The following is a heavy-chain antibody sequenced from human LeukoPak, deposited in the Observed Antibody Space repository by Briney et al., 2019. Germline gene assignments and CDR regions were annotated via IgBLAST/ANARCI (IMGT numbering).Heavy chain of an antibody. CDR3: VRVDVVIPWGWFDP. J-gene: IGHJ5*02. Sequence: PSETLSLTCTVSGGSISSYYWGWIRQPPGRGLEWIGSLYYSGSIYYHPSLESRVTMSVDTFKNQFSLRLNSVTAADTAVYYCVRVDVVIPWGWFDPWGQGTLVTVSS. V-gene: IGHV4-39*07. CDR2: LYYSGSI. CDR1: GGSISSYY. D-gene: IGHD1-26*01.